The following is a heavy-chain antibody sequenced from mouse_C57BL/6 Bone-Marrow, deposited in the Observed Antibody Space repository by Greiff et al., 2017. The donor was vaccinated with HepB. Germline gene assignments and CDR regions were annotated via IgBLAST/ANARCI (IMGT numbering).Heavy chain of an antibody. V-gene: IGHV3-6*01. CDR2: ISYDGSN. CDR3: ALTGYFDV. Sequence: EVQLQESGPGLVKPSQSLSLTCSVTGYSITSGYYWNWIRQFPGNKLEWMGYISYDGSNNYNPSLKNRISITRDTSKNQFFLKLNSVTTEDTATYYCALTGYFDVWGTGTTVTVSS. CDR1: GYSITSGYY. D-gene: IGHD4-1*01. J-gene: IGHJ1*03.